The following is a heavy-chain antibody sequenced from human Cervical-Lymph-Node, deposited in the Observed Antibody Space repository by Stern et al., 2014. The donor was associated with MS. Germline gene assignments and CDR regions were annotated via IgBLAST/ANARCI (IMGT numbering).Heavy chain of an antibody. CDR2: ISYDGSNK. D-gene: IGHD2-15*01. J-gene: IGHJ4*02. CDR1: GFTFSSYA. CDR3: ARGEDIVVVVAATPSYFDY. V-gene: IGHV3-30*01. Sequence: VQLVESGGGVVQPGRSLRLSCAASGFTFSSYAMHWVRQAPGKGLEWGAVISYDGSNKYYADSVKGRFTISRDNSKNTLYLQMNSLRAEDTAVYYCARGEDIVVVVAATPSYFDYWGQGTLVTVSS.